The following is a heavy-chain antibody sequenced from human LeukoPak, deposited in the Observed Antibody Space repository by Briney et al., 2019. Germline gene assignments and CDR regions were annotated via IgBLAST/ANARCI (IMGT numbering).Heavy chain of an antibody. CDR2: IYSSGNT. D-gene: IGHD1-1*01. CDR3: AATRGTSYDY. CDR1: GFTVSGHY. V-gene: IGHV3-66*01. Sequence: GGSLRLSCAVSGFTVSGHYMSWVRQAPGKGLEWVSVIYSSGNTYYADSVKGRFSVSRDNSKNTGSLQMSSLRAEDTAVYYCAATRGTSYDYWGPGTLVTVSS. J-gene: IGHJ4*02.